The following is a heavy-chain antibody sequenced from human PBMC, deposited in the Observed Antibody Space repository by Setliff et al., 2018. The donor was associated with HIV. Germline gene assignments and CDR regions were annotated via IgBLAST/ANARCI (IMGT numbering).Heavy chain of an antibody. CDR1: GFTFSSYA. Sequence: GGSLRLSCAASGFTFSSYAMTWVRQAPGKGLEWVSSITGSGDSTYYANSVKGRFTISRDSSKNTLSLQMSSLRAENTALYYCATGGMAAAGPGGGHGLDVWGQGTTVTVSS. J-gene: IGHJ6*02. V-gene: IGHV3-23*01. CDR3: ATGGMAAAGPGGGHGLDV. D-gene: IGHD6-13*01. CDR2: ITGSGDST.